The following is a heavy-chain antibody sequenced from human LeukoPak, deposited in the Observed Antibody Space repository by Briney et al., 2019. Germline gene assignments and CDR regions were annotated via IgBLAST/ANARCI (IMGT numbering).Heavy chain of an antibody. CDR3: ARASSKQLSGYLPDGFDI. D-gene: IGHD3-9*01. CDR2: ISSSGTYV. J-gene: IGHJ3*02. CDR1: GFTFSSYS. V-gene: IGHV3-21*01. Sequence: GGSLRLSCAASGFTFSSYSMNWVRQAPGKWLEWVSSISSSGTYVYYADSVKGRFTISRDNAKSSLSLQMNSLRADDAAVYYCARASSKQLSGYLPDGFDIWGQGTMVTVSS.